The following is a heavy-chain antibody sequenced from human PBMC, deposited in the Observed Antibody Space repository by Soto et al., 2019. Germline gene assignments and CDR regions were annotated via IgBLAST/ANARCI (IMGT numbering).Heavy chain of an antibody. CDR2: ISADNGNT. V-gene: IGHV1-18*01. D-gene: IGHD2-2*01. Sequence: QVQLVQSGAEVKKPGASVKVSCKASGYAFSNYGFSWVRQAPGQRLEWMGWISADNGNTNSAQKVQGRVTMTTDTSTGTAYMELRSLRSDDTAVYYCASSFTSSQWRYGMDVWGQGTTGTVSS. CDR1: GYAFSNYG. CDR3: ASSFTSSQWRYGMDV. J-gene: IGHJ6*02.